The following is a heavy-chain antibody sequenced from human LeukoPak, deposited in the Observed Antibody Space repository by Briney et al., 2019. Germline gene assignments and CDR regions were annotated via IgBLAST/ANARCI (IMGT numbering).Heavy chain of an antibody. D-gene: IGHD5-24*01. J-gene: IGHJ4*02. Sequence: PSETLPLTCTVSGGSISSYYWSWIRQPPGKGLEWIGYIYYSGSTNYNPSLKSRVTISVDTSKNQFSLKLSSVTAADTAVYYCARESRDGYYDYWGQGTLVTVSS. CDR3: ARESRDGYYDY. CDR2: IYYSGST. CDR1: GGSISSYY. V-gene: IGHV4-59*01.